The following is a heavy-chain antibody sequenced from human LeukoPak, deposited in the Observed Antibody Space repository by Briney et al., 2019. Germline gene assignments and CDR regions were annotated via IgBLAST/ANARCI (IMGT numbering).Heavy chain of an antibody. CDR1: GYTFTGYY. CDR3: ARVRYRLAETYIDY. Sequence: ASVKVSCKASGYTFTGYYMHWVRQAPGQELEWMGWINPNSGGTNYAQKFQGRVTMTRDTSISTAYMELSRLRSGDTAVYYCARVRYRLAETYIDYWGQGTLVTVSS. D-gene: IGHD3-16*01. CDR2: INPNSGGT. J-gene: IGHJ4*02. V-gene: IGHV1-2*02.